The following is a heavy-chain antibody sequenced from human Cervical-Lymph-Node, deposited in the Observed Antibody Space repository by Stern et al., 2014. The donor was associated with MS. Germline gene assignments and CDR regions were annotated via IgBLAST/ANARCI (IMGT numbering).Heavy chain of an antibody. CDR1: GFTFSSYS. CDR3: ARCIDRSRPMFDY. V-gene: IGHV3-48*02. D-gene: IGHD2-2*01. J-gene: IGHJ4*02. Sequence: MQLVQSGGGLVQPGGSLRISCAASGFTFSSYSMNWVRQAPGKGLEWVSYISSSSSTIYYADSVKGRFTISRDNAKNSLYLQMNSLRDEDTAVYYCARCIDRSRPMFDYWGQGTLVTVSS. CDR2: ISSSSSTI.